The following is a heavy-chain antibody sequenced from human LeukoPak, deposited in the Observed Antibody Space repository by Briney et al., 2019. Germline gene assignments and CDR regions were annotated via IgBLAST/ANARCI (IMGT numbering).Heavy chain of an antibody. CDR1: GGSISSYY. J-gene: IGHJ6*03. V-gene: IGHV4-4*09. CDR3: ARQIQLWNYYYYYYYMDV. D-gene: IGHD5-18*01. CDR2: IYTSGST. Sequence: SETLSLTCIVSGGSISSYYWSWIRQPPGKGLEWIGYIYTSGSTNYNPSLKSRVTISVDTSKNQFSLKLSSVTAADTAVYYCARQIQLWNYYYYYYYMDVWGKGTTVTVSS.